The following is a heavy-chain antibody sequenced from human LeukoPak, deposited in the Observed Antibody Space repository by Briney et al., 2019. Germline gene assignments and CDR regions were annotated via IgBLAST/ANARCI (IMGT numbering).Heavy chain of an antibody. V-gene: IGHV3-23*01. J-gene: IGHJ4*02. CDR1: GFTFSSYA. Sequence: PGGSLRLSCAASGFTFSSYAMSWVRQAPGKGLEWVSAISGSGGSTYCADSVKGRFTISRDNSKNTLYLQMNSLRAEDTAVYYCAKGEQLWLSYYFDYWGQGTLVTVSS. CDR3: AKGEQLWLSYYFDY. D-gene: IGHD5-18*01. CDR2: ISGSGGST.